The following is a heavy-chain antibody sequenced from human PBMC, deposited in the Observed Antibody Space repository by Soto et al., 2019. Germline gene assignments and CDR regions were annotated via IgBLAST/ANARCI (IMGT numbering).Heavy chain of an antibody. D-gene: IGHD2-21*02. V-gene: IGHV4-30-2*01. J-gene: IGHJ4*02. CDR3: ARGPDCGSYCYSYCLDS. CDR1: GGSISSGGYS. Sequence: QLQLQESGSGLVKPSQTLSLTCAVSGGSISSGGYSWSWIRQPPGKGLEWIGYIYHSGSTYYNPSLKSRVDISLYRSKNQFSLQLSSGTAADTAVYYCARGPDCGSYCYSYCLDSWGQGTRVSVSS. CDR2: IYHSGST.